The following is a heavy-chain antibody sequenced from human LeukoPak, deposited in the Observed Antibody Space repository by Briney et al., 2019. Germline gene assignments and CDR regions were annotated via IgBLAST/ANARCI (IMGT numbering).Heavy chain of an antibody. CDR1: GFTFSSYA. J-gene: IGHJ4*02. CDR2: ISGSGGST. CDR3: AKSPVSSCRGSFCYPFDY. Sequence: GGSLRLSCAASGFTFSSYAMSWVRQAPGKGLEWVSAISGSGGSTYYADSVKGRFTISRGNSKNTLYLQMNTLRAEDTAVYFCAKSPVSSCRGSFCYPFDYWGQGNLVTVSS. D-gene: IGHD2-15*01. V-gene: IGHV3-23*01.